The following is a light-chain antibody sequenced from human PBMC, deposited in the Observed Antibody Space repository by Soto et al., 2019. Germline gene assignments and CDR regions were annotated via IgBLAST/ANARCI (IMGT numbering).Light chain of an antibody. V-gene: IGKV3-15*01. CDR2: GAS. J-gene: IGKJ3*01. CDR3: QQYNNWPFT. CDR1: QSVSSN. Sequence: EIVMTQSPATLSVSPGERATLSCRASQSVSSNLAWYQQKPGQAPRLLIYGASTRATGIPARFSGSGSGTEFSLTLSSLHSEDFAVYYCQQYNNWPFTLGPGTKVDIK.